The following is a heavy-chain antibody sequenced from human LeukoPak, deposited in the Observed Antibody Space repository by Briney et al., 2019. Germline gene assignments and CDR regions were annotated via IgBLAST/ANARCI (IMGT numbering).Heavy chain of an antibody. CDR2: INHSGRT. CDR3: ARGRFDYYDSSGYYRPREYYSYYYYMDV. J-gene: IGHJ6*03. V-gene: IGHV4-34*01. D-gene: IGHD3-22*01. CDR1: GGSFSGYY. Sequence: SETLSLTCAVYGGSFSGYYWSWIRQPPGKGLEWIGEINHSGRTHYNPSLKSRVTISVDTSKNQFSLKLSSVTAADTAAYYCARGRFDYYDSSGYYRPREYYSYYYYMDVWAKGPRSPSP.